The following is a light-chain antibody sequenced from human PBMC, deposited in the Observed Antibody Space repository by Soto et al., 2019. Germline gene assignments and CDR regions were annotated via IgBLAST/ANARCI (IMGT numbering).Light chain of an antibody. Sequence: QSVLTQSSSASASLGSSVKLTCTLSSGHSTYIIAWHQQQPGKAPRYLMKLEGSGSYNKGSGIPDRFSGSISGADRYLTISNLQFEDEADYYCETWGTTVVVFGGGTKLTVL. J-gene: IGLJ2*01. CDR1: SGHSTYI. CDR2: LEGSGSY. CDR3: ETWGTTVVV. V-gene: IGLV4-60*02.